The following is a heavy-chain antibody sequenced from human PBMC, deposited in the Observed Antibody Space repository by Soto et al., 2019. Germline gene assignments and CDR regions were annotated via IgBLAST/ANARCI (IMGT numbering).Heavy chain of an antibody. D-gene: IGHD3-9*01. CDR1: GVSLSTSGVG. V-gene: IGHV2-5*02. CDR3: AHCYDILTGDWDAFDI. CDR2: IYWDEDK. Sequence: QITLKESGPTLVKPTQTLTLTCTFSGVSLSTSGVGVGWIPQPQGKALEWLPLIYWDEDKGYTPSLKSRLTIIKDTYKNQVVLTMINMDPVDTATYDCAHCYDILTGDWDAFDIWGQGTMVTVSS. J-gene: IGHJ3*02.